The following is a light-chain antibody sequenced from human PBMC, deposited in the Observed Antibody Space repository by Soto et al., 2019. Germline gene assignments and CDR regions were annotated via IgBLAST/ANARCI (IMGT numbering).Light chain of an antibody. V-gene: IGKV3-20*01. CDR1: QSVDSSH. CDR3: QQYGTSPWT. J-gene: IGKJ1*01. Sequence: EIVLTQSPGTLSLSPGERATLSCRASQSVDSSHLAWYQHRPGRAPRLLVYGASRRATGVPDRFSGSGSGTHFTLSISRLEPEDFAVYYCQQYGTSPWTFGQGTKVDIK. CDR2: GAS.